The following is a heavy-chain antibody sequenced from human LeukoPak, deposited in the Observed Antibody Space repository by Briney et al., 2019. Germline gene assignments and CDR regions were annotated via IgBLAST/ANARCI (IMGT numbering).Heavy chain of an antibody. J-gene: IGHJ4*02. CDR2: ISYDGSNK. D-gene: IGHD3-16*02. V-gene: IGHV3-30*18. CDR1: GFTFSSYG. CDR3: AKDSPDYVWGSYRSFDY. Sequence: GGSLRLSCAASGFTFSSYGMHWVRQAPGKGLEWVAVISYDGSNKYYADSVKGRFTISRDNSKNTLYLQMNSLRAEDTAVYYCAKDSPDYVWGSYRSFDYWGQGTLVTVSS.